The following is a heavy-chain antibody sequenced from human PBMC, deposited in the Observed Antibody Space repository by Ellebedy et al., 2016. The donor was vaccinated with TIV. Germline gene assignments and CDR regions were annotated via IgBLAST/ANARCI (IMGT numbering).Heavy chain of an antibody. D-gene: IGHD2-21*02. CDR1: RFTFSSYD. CDR2: IGTAGDT. Sequence: GGSLRLSCAASRFTFSSYDMHWVRQGTGQGLEWVSAIGTAGDTYYPGSVKGGFTISRENAKNSLYLQMNSLRAEDTAVYYCARVRFGDTAVDYWGQGTLVTVSS. J-gene: IGHJ4*03. CDR3: ARVRFGDTAVDY. V-gene: IGHV3-13*01.